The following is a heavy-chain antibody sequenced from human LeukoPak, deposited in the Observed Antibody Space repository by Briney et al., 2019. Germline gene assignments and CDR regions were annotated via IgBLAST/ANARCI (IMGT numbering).Heavy chain of an antibody. J-gene: IGHJ4*02. CDR2: IKQDGSEK. V-gene: IGHV3-7*01. D-gene: IGHD1-26*01. CDR1: GFTFSSYW. Sequence: GGSLRLSCAASGFTFSSYWMSWVRQAPGKGLEWVANIKQDGSEKYYVDSVKGRFTISRDNAKNSLYLQMNSLRAEDTAVYYCAREGIVGATGADYWGQGTLVTVSS. CDR3: AREGIVGATGADY.